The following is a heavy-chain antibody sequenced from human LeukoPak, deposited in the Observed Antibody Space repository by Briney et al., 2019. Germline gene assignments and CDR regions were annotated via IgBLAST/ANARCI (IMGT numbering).Heavy chain of an antibody. V-gene: IGHV1-8*01. D-gene: IGHD2-2*01. J-gene: IGHJ5*02. CDR1: GYTFTSYD. CDR3: ARGPAKNTDGYWFDP. Sequence: APVTVSCKASGYTFTSYDINWVRQAPGQGLEWMGWMNPNSGNTGYAQKFQGRVTMTRNTSISTAYMELSSLRPEDTAVYYCARGPAKNTDGYWFDPWGQGTLVTVSS. CDR2: MNPNSGNT.